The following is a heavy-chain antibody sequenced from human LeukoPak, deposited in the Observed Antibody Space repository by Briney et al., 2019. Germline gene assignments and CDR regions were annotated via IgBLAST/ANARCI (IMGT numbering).Heavy chain of an antibody. CDR1: GFTFSSYA. CDR2: ISGSGGST. V-gene: IGHV3-23*01. CDR3: AKRSDYYDSTPLWY. D-gene: IGHD3-22*01. J-gene: IGHJ4*02. Sequence: GGSLRLSCAASGFTFSSYAMSWVRQAPGKGLEWVSAISGSGGSTYYVDSVKGRFTISRDNSKNTLYLQMNSLRAEDTAVYYCAKRSDYYDSTPLWYWGQGTLVTVSS.